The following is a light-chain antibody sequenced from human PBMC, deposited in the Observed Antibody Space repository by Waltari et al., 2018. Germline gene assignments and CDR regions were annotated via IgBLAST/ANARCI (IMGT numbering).Light chain of an antibody. CDR3: QQFGTAPPT. J-gene: IGKJ1*01. V-gene: IGKV3-20*01. CDR1: QTISSNY. CDR2: GAS. Sequence: EIVLTQSPGTLSLSPGDRATLSCRASQTISSNYLAWYQQKPGQAPSLLLYGASSRATVTPDRFTVSGSATDFTLTISRLEPEDFAVYFCQQFGTAPPTFGLGTKVEIE.